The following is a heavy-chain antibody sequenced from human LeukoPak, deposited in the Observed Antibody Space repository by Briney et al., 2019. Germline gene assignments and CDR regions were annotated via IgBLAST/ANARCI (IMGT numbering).Heavy chain of an antibody. V-gene: IGHV3-23*01. J-gene: IGHJ4*02. CDR3: AKDLRPWLGGFDY. D-gene: IGHD6-19*01. CDR1: GFTFSSHA. Sequence: GGSLRLSCAGSGFTFSSHAMSWIRQAPGKGLEWVSAISGSGGSTYYADSVKGRFTISRDNSKNTLYLQMNSLRAEDTAVYYCAKDLRPWLGGFDYWGQGTLVTVSS. CDR2: ISGSGGST.